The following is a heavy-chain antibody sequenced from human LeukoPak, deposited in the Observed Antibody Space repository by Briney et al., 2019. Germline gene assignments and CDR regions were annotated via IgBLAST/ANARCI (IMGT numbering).Heavy chain of an antibody. V-gene: IGHV1-69*13. CDR3: ARDSGGGTYDFSD. J-gene: IGHJ4*02. D-gene: IGHD3-3*01. Sequence: ASVKVSCKASGGTFSSYAISWVRQAPGQGLEWMGGIIPIFGTANYAQKFQGRVTITADESTSTAYMELISLRSEDTAVYYCARDSGGGTYDFSDWGQGTLVTVSS. CDR2: IIPIFGTA. CDR1: GGTFSSYA.